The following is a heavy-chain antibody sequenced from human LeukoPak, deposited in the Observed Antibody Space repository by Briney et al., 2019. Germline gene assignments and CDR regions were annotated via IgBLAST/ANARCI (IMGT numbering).Heavy chain of an antibody. CDR3: AKAPGSGSYSSFDY. CDR1: GFTVSNNY. D-gene: IGHD3-10*01. CDR2: IYSGGSS. Sequence: GGSLRLSCAASGFTVSNNYMSWVRQAPGKGLEWVSVIYSGGSSYYADSVKGRFTISRDNSKNTLSLQMNSLRAEDTAVYYCAKAPGSGSYSSFDYWGQGTLVTVSS. J-gene: IGHJ4*02. V-gene: IGHV3-53*01.